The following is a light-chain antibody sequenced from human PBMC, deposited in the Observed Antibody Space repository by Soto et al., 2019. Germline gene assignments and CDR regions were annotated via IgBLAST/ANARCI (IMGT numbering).Light chain of an antibody. CDR2: GAS. V-gene: IGKV3-20*01. CDR3: QQYGSSLT. Sequence: EIVMTQSPATLSVSPGERATLSCRASQSVSSNLAWYHQKPGQAPRLLIYGASSRATGIPDRFSGSGSGTDFTLTISRLEPEDFAVYYCQQYGSSLTFGQGTKVDI. J-gene: IGKJ1*01. CDR1: QSVSSN.